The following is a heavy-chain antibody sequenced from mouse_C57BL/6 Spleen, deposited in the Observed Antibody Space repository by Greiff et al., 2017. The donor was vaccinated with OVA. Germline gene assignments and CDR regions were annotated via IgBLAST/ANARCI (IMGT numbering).Heavy chain of an antibody. V-gene: IGHV1-15*01. CDR3: TSYFDY. CDR1: GYTFTDYE. J-gene: IGHJ2*01. Sequence: VQVMESGAELVRPGASVTLSCKASGYTFTDYEMHWVKQTPVHGLEWIGAIDPETGGTAYNQKFKGKAILTADKSSSTAYMELRSLTSEDSAVYYCTSYFDYWGQGTTLTVSS. CDR2: IDPETGGT.